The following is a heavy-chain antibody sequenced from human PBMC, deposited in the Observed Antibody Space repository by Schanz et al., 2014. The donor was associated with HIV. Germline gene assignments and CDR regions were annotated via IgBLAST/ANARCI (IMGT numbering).Heavy chain of an antibody. CDR1: GDSISNTTHY. J-gene: IGHJ4*02. V-gene: IGHV4-39*01. Sequence: QVQLQQWGAGLLKPSETLSLTCSVSGDSISNTTHYWGWIRQPPGKGLEWIGSAHHSGSTYYTPSLKSRFTISVATSKNQVSLKLSSVTAADTAVFYCARHQRGSYLEALDYWGQGTLVTVSS. CDR2: AHHSGST. CDR3: ARHQRGSYLEALDY. D-gene: IGHD3-10*01.